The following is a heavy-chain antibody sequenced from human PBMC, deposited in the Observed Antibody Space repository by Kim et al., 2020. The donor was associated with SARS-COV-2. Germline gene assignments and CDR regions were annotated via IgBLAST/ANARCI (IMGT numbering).Heavy chain of an antibody. D-gene: IGHD6-13*01. J-gene: IGHJ4*02. Sequence: GGSLRLSCAASGFTVSSNYMSWVRQAPGKGLEWVSVIYSGGSTYYADSVKGRFTISRDNSKNTLYLQMNSLRAEDTAVYYCARGRSSSWYVFDYWGQGTLVTVSS. CDR2: IYSGGST. CDR3: ARGRSSSWYVFDY. CDR1: GFTVSSNY. V-gene: IGHV3-53*01.